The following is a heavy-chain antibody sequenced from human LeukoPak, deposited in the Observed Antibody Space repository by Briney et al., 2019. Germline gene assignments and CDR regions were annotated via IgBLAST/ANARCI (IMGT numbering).Heavy chain of an antibody. D-gene: IGHD3-22*01. V-gene: IGHV4-59*01. Sequence: PSETLSLNCTVSGCSISSYYWGWIRQPPGKGLEWIGNIYYSGSTNYNPSLKSRVTISVDTSKNQFSLKLSSVTAADTAVYYCARNYDSSGNPWYYYYYMDVWGKGTTVTVSS. CDR1: GCSISSYY. J-gene: IGHJ6*03. CDR2: IYYSGST. CDR3: ARNYDSSGNPWYYYYYMDV.